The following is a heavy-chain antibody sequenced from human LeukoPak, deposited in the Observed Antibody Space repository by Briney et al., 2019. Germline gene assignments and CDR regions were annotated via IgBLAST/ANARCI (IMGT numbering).Heavy chain of an antibody. CDR1: GGSISSSSYY. V-gene: IGHV4-39*01. D-gene: IGHD3-10*01. Sequence: SETLSLTCTVSGGSISSSSYYWGWIRQPPGKGLEWIGSIYYSGSTYYNPSLKSRVTISVDTSKNQFSLKLSSVTAADTAVYYCARHRGTWFGGGNWFDPWGQGTLVTVSS. CDR2: IYYSGST. CDR3: ARHRGTWFGGGNWFDP. J-gene: IGHJ5*02.